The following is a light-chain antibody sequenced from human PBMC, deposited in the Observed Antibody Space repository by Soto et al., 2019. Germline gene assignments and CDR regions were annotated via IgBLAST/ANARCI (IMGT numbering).Light chain of an antibody. Sequence: DIVMTQSPESLAVSLGERATINCKSSQRVLNSSNNKNYLAWYQQKPGQPPKLLIYWASTRESGVPDRFSGSGSGTDFTLTISSLQAEDVAAYHCQQYYSTPPMYTFGQGTKLEIK. CDR1: QRVLNSSNNKNY. CDR2: WAS. J-gene: IGKJ2*01. CDR3: QQYYSTPPMYT. V-gene: IGKV4-1*01.